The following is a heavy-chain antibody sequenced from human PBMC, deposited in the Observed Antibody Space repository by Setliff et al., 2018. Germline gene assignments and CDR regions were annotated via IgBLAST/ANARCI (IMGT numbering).Heavy chain of an antibody. CDR1: GYTFSANA. D-gene: IGHD3-22*01. Sequence: ASVKVSCKASGYTFSANAIHWVRQAPGQRLEWMGFIYTDNGNTKYSKNFQDRVAITRDTSASTAYMELSSLRTEDTAVYYCARGYYDSYARYYVVGDYWGQGIPVTVSS. J-gene: IGHJ4*02. V-gene: IGHV1-3*04. CDR2: IYTDNGNT. CDR3: ARGYYDSYARYYVVGDY.